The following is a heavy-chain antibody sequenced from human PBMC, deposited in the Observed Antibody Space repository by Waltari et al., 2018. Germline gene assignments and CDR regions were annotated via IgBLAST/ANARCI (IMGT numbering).Heavy chain of an antibody. CDR2: ILYTGTT. CDR3: ARIAAGEQWLFTFDP. Sequence: QVQLQESGPGLVQPSQTLSLTCTVSGDSITSGPFYWSWLRPFPGKGLDWVGYILYTGTTHYNPSLKSRLSMSVDTSKNQFSLRVNSVTAADTAVYYCARIAAGEQWLFTFDPWGHGTLVTVSS. D-gene: IGHD6-19*01. CDR1: GDSITSGPFY. V-gene: IGHV4-31*03. J-gene: IGHJ5*02.